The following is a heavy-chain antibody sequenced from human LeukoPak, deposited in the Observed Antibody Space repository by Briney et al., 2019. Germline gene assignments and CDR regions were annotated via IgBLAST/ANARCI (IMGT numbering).Heavy chain of an antibody. CDR2: IKQDGSEK. D-gene: IGHD4-17*01. CDR1: GGSISSYY. V-gene: IGHV3-7*01. J-gene: IGHJ5*02. CDR3: ARAPGEGWFDP. Sequence: ETLSLTCSVSGGSISSYYWSWIRQPPGKGLEWVASIKQDGSEKYYVDSVKGRFTISRDNAKNSLYLQMNSLRAEDAALYYCARAPGEGWFDPWGQGTLVTVSS.